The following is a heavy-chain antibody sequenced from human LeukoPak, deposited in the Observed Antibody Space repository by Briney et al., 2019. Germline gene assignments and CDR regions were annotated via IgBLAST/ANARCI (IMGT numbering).Heavy chain of an antibody. CDR3: TRGGGLEPPDY. J-gene: IGHJ4*02. D-gene: IGHD1-1*01. V-gene: IGHV4-39*01. Sequence: SETLSLTCTVSGGSISNSNYYWGWIRQPPGKGLEWIGSIYYSGNTYYKPSLKSRVTISVDTSKNQFSLKLSSVTAADTAVYYCTRGGGLEPPDYGGQGTLVTVSS. CDR2: IYYSGNT. CDR1: GGSISNSNYY.